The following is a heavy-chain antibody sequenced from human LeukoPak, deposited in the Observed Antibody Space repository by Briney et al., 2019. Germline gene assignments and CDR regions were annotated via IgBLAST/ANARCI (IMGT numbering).Heavy chain of an antibody. CDR1: GYSISSGYY. Sequence: SETLSLTCTVSGYSISSGYYWGRTRQAPGEGLEWIGSIYNSGSTYYNPSLKSRVTTSVDMTKNYFSLKMSSVTAADTAVYYCARAYSSSRYWNWFDPWGQGTLVTVSS. V-gene: IGHV4-38-2*02. CDR2: IYNSGST. D-gene: IGHD6-13*01. J-gene: IGHJ5*02. CDR3: ARAYSSSRYWNWFDP.